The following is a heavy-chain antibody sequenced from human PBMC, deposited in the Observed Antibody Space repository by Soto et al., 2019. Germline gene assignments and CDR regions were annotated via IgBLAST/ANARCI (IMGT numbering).Heavy chain of an antibody. D-gene: IGHD3-9*01. J-gene: IGHJ5*02. V-gene: IGHV1-18*01. CDR2: ISAYNGNT. CDR1: GYTFTSYG. CDR3: ARDQRDFDWLSNWFDP. Sequence: QVQLVQSGAEVKKPGASVKVSCKASGYTFTSYGISWVRQAPGQGLEWMGWISAYNGNTNYAQKLQGRVTMTTDTSTSTAYMELRSLRADDTSVYYCARDQRDFDWLSNWFDPWGQGTLVTVSS.